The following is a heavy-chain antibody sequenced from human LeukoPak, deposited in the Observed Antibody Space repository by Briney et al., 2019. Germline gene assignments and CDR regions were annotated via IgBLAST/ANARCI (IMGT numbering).Heavy chain of an antibody. D-gene: IGHD3-10*01. CDR1: GFTFSDFP. CDR3: AKSPYGSRSYYGRFDP. Sequence: GGSLRLSCAASGFTFSDFPMIWVRQAPGKGLVWVSRINSDGSSTSYADSVKGRFTISRDNAKNTLYLQMNSLRAEDTAVYYCAKSPYGSRSYYGRFDPWGQGTRVTVSS. CDR2: INSDGSST. J-gene: IGHJ5*02. V-gene: IGHV3-74*01.